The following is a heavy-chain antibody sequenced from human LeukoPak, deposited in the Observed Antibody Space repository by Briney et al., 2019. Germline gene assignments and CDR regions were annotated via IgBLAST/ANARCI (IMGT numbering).Heavy chain of an antibody. D-gene: IGHD3-3*01. J-gene: IGHJ4*02. CDR3: ARGLRSSYYTY. V-gene: IGHV1-46*01. CDR1: GYTFTSYY. Sequence: ASVKVSCKASGYTFTSYYMHWVRQAPGQGLEWMGIINPSGGSTSYAQKSQGRVTTTRDTSTGTVYMELSGLRSEDTAVYFCARGLRSSYYTYWGQGTLVTVSS. CDR2: INPSGGST.